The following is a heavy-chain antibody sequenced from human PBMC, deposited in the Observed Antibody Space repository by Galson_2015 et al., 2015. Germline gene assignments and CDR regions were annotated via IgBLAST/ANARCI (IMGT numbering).Heavy chain of an antibody. CDR2: IIPILGIA. Sequence: SVKVSCKASGGTFSSYAISRVRQAPGQGLEWMGRIIPILGIANYAQKFQGRVTITADKSTSTAYMELSSLRSEDTAVYYCAREGEDIIVVPAAIGAFDIWGQGTMVTVSS. CDR3: AREGEDIIVVPAAIGAFDI. V-gene: IGHV1-69*04. D-gene: IGHD2-2*02. CDR1: GGTFSSYA. J-gene: IGHJ3*02.